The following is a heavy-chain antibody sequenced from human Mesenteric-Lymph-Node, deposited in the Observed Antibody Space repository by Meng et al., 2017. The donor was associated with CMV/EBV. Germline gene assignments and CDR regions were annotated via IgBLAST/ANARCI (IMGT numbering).Heavy chain of an antibody. V-gene: IGHV1-46*01. Sequence: ASVKVSCKASGSTFTMYYMHWVRQAPGQGLEWMGLINPSGGSTTYAQRFQGRVTITTDESTSTAYMELSSLRSEDTAVYYCARDPDPTYNWNDEGRDYYYYGMDVWGQGTTVTVSS. D-gene: IGHD1-1*01. CDR2: INPSGGST. CDR1: GSTFTMYY. J-gene: IGHJ6*02. CDR3: ARDPDPTYNWNDEGRDYYYYGMDV.